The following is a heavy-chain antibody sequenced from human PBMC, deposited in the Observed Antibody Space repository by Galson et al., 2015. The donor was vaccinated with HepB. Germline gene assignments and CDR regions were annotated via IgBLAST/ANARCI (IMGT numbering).Heavy chain of an antibody. D-gene: IGHD1-7*01. V-gene: IGHV3-30*18. CDR3: AKDQAPYSWNYGDYFDY. CDR2: ISYDGSNK. J-gene: IGHJ4*02. Sequence: SLRLSCAASGFTFSGYDMHWVRQAPGKGLEWVAVISYDGSNKYYADSVKGRFTISRDNSKNTLYLQMNSLRAEDTAVYFCAKDQAPYSWNYGDYFDYWVQGTLVTVSS. CDR1: GFTFSGYD.